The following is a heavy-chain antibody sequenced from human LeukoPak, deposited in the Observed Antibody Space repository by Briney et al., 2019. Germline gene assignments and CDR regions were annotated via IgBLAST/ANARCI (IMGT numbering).Heavy chain of an antibody. D-gene: IGHD6-19*01. CDR2: ISSSSSYI. CDR3: ASMSIAVAGTFYFDY. J-gene: IGHJ4*02. V-gene: IGHV3-21*01. Sequence: GGSLGLSCAASGFTFSSYSMNWVRQAPGQGLEWVSSISSSSSYIYYADSVKGRFTISRDNAKNSLYLQMNSLRAEDTAVYYCASMSIAVAGTFYFDYWGQGTLVTVSS. CDR1: GFTFSSYS.